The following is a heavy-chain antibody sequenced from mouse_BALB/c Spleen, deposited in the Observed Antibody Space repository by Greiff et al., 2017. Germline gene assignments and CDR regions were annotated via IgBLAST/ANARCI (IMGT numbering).Heavy chain of an antibody. CDR2: IDPENGNT. CDR3: ARHYDDDVPFAY. D-gene: IGHD2-4*01. J-gene: IGHJ3*01. CDR1: GFNIKDYY. Sequence: EVQLVESGAELVRPGALVKLSCKASGFNIKDYYMHWVKQRPEQGLEWIGWIDPENGNTIYDPKFQGKASITADTSSNTAYLQLSSLTSEDTAVYYCARHYDDDVPFAYWGQGTLVTVSA. V-gene: IGHV14-1*02.